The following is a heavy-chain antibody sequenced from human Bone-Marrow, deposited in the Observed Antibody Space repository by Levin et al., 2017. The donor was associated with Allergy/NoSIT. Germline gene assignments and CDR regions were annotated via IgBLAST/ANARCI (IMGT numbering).Heavy chain of an antibody. CDR3: ASVPTRYGDYGDY. J-gene: IGHJ4*02. V-gene: IGHV3-30-3*01. Sequence: PGGSLRLSCAASGFTFSTYAMHWVRQAPGRGLEWVAVVSYDGSNKYYADSVKGRFTISRDNSKNTLYMQMNSLRAEDTAVYYCASVPTRYGDYGDYWGQGTLVTVSS. D-gene: IGHD4-17*01. CDR1: GFTFSTYA. CDR2: VSYDGSNK.